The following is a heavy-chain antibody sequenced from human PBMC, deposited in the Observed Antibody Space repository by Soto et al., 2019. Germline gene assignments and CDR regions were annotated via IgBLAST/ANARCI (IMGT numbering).Heavy chain of an antibody. V-gene: IGHV4-59*12. CDR1: GGSISSYY. Sequence: SETLSLTCTVSGGSISSYYWSWIRQPPGKGLEWIGYIYYSGSTNYNPSLKSRVTISVDTSKNQFSLKLSSVTAADTAVYYCARGPPYGGKIWWSWFDPWGQGALVTVSS. D-gene: IGHD4-17*01. CDR2: IYYSGST. J-gene: IGHJ5*02. CDR3: ARGPPYGGKIWWSWFDP.